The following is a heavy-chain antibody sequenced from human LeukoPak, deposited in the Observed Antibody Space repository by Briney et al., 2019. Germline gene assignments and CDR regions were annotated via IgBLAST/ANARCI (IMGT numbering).Heavy chain of an antibody. V-gene: IGHV4-38-2*02. D-gene: IGHD6-13*01. CDR3: AGVRIAAAGPTDAFDI. J-gene: IGHJ3*02. Sequence: SETLSLTCTVSGYSISSGYYWGWIRQPPGKGLEWIGSIYYSGSTYYNPSLKSRVTISVDTSKNQFSLKLSSVTAADTAVYYCAGVRIAAAGPTDAFDIWGQGTMVTVSS. CDR1: GYSISSGYY. CDR2: IYYSGST.